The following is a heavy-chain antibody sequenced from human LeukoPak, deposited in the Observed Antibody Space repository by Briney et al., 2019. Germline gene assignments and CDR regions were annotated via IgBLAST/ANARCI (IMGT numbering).Heavy chain of an antibody. Sequence: GGSLRLSCAASGFTFENYAMHWVRQAPGRGLEWVSSISWDSGNLAYADSVRGRFSISRDNAKNSLYLQMSSLRAEDTALYYCAKGLYSGSFGPLDYWGQGTLVTVSS. CDR2: ISWDSGNL. CDR1: GFTFENYA. J-gene: IGHJ4*02. V-gene: IGHV3-9*01. CDR3: AKGLYSGSFGPLDY. D-gene: IGHD1-26*01.